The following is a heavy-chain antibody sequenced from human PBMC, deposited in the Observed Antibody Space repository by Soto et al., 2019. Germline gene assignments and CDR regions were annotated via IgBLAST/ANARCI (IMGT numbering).Heavy chain of an antibody. D-gene: IGHD6-13*01. J-gene: IGHJ5*02. CDR2: ISSSSRTI. CDR1: GFSVSSSH. Sequence: GGSLRLSCAASGFSVSSSHMIWVRQAPGKGLEWVSYISSSSRTIYYADSVKGRFTISRDNSKNTLYLQMNSLRAEDTAVYYCAEDMGYNSCDLQLDPWGQGTLVTV. CDR3: AEDMGYNSCDLQLDP. V-gene: IGHV3-48*01.